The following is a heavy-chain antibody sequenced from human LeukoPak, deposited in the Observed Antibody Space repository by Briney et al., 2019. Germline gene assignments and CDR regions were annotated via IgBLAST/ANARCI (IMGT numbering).Heavy chain of an antibody. V-gene: IGHV4-4*09. D-gene: IGHD6-6*01. CDR3: ARHRGYSSSPFDY. CDR2: IYTSGST. J-gene: IGHJ4*02. CDR1: GGSISSYY. Sequence: SDTLSLTCTVSGGSISSYYWSWIRQPPGKGLEWIGYIYTSGSTNYNPSLKSRVTISVDTSKNQFSLKLSSVTAADTAVYYCARHRGYSSSPFDYWGQGTLVTVSS.